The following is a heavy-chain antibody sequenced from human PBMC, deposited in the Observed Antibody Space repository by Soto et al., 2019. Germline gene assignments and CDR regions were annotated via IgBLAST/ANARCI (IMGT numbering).Heavy chain of an antibody. D-gene: IGHD3-3*01. CDR2: ISSSSSYI. CDR3: ARGNYDFWSGPKDRYYYYYYGMDV. J-gene: IGHJ6*02. CDR1: GFTFSSYS. V-gene: IGHV3-21*01. Sequence: EVQLVESGGGLVKPGGSLRLSCAASGFTFSSYSMNWVRQAPGKGLEWVSSISSSSSYIYYADSVKGRCTISRDNAKNSLYLQMNSLRAEDTAVYYCARGNYDFWSGPKDRYYYYYYGMDVWGQGTTVTVSS.